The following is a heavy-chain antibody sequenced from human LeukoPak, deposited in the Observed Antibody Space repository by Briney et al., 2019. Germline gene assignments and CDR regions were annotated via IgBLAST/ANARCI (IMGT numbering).Heavy chain of an antibody. CDR3: ARASQYDSSGYYTNALYYYYMDV. D-gene: IGHD3-22*01. CDR1: GGSISSGDYY. Sequence: SETLSLTCTVSGGSISSGDYYWSSIRQPPGKGLEWIGYIYYSGSTYYNPSLKSRVTISVDTSKNQFSLKLSSVTAADTAVYYCARASQYDSSGYYTNALYYYYMDVWGKGTTVTVSS. J-gene: IGHJ6*03. V-gene: IGHV4-30-4*08. CDR2: IYYSGST.